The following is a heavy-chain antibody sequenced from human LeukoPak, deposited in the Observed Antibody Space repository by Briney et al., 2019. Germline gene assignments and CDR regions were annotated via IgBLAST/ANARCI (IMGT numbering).Heavy chain of an antibody. CDR3: ARPVLLRFLEWSVEI. CDR1: GGTFSSYA. J-gene: IGHJ3*02. V-gene: IGHV1-69*01. CDR2: IIPIFGTA. D-gene: IGHD3-3*01. Sequence: GSSVKVSCKASGGTFSSYAISWVRQAPGQGLEWMGGIIPIFGTANYAQKFQGRVTITADESTSTAYMELSSLRSEDTAVYYCARPVLLRFLEWSVEIWGQGTMVTVSS.